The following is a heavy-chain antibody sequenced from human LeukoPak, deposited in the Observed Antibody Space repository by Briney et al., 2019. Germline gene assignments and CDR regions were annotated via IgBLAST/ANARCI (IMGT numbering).Heavy chain of an antibody. CDR3: AKAGIGVVGYFDY. J-gene: IGHJ4*02. CDR2: IRGSGGGT. V-gene: IGHV3-23*01. CDR1: GFTFNSYA. Sequence: PGGSLRLSCAASGFTFNSYAMSWVRQAPGEGLEWVSAIRGSGGGTYYADSVKGRFTISRDNSKNTLYLQMNSLRDEDTALYYCAKAGIGVVGYFDYWGQGTLVTVSS. D-gene: IGHD6-19*01.